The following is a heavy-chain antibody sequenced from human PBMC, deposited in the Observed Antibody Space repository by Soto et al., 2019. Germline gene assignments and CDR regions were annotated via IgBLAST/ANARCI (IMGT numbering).Heavy chain of an antibody. V-gene: IGHV4-34*01. CDR2: INHSGST. Sequence: QVQLQQWGAGLLKPSETLSLTCAVYGGSFSGYYWSWIRQPPGKGLEWIGEINHSGSTNYNPSLKSRVTISVDTSKNQFSLKLSSVTAADTAVYYCARGRSGYHNSRYWVQGTLVTVSS. CDR3: ARGRSGYHNSRY. CDR1: GGSFSGYY. D-gene: IGHD5-12*01. J-gene: IGHJ4*02.